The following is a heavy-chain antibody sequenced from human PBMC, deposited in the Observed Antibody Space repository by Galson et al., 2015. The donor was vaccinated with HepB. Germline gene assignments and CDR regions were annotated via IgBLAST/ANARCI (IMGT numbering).Heavy chain of an antibody. CDR3: AKQATITDAFDI. D-gene: IGHD5-24*01. CDR1: GGTFSSYA. J-gene: IGHJ3*02. V-gene: IGHV1-69*10. Sequence: PVKVSCKASGGTFSSYAISWVRQAPGQGLEWMGGIIPIFGIANFAQKFQGRVTITADKSTSTAYMELSSLRSEDTAVYYCAKQATITDAFDIWGQWTMVTVSS. CDR2: IIPIFGIA.